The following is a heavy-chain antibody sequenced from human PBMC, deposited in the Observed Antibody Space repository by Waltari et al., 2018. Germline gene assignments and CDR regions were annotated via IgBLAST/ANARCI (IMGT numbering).Heavy chain of an antibody. D-gene: IGHD1-1*01. Sequence: EVQLVQSGAEVTTPGATVNISCKVSGYPFTAYYLHWVQQATGNGVEWMGLVDPEDGETIYAEKFQSRVTITADTSTDTAYMELSSLRSEDTAVYYCATDWNRGYWGQGTLVTVSS. CDR3: ATDWNRGY. CDR1: GYPFTAYY. CDR2: VDPEDGET. J-gene: IGHJ4*02. V-gene: IGHV1-69-2*01.